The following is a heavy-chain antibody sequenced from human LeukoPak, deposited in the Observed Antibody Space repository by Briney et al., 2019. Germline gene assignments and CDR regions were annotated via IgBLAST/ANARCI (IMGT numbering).Heavy chain of an antibody. J-gene: IGHJ2*01. Sequence: GSLRLSCAASGFTFSTYSMNWIRQPPGKGLEWIGYIYYTGSTYSNPSFMSRVTISLDTSKNQFSLKLRSVTAADTAVYYCARLYYYDSSGYRYWHFDLWGRGTLVTVSS. CDR3: ARLYYYDSSGYRYWHFDL. V-gene: IGHV4-59*01. CDR2: IYYTGST. CDR1: GFTFSTYS. D-gene: IGHD3-22*01.